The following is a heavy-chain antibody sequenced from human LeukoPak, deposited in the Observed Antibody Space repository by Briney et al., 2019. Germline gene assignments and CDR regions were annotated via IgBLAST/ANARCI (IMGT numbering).Heavy chain of an antibody. D-gene: IGHD3-22*01. CDR2: IYSTGSA. J-gene: IGHJ4*01. V-gene: IGHV4-59*08. CDR1: GSSINNNF. Sequence: SVTLSLTCTVSGSSINNNFWTWIRQPPGKGLEWIGHIYSTGSANYNPSLKSRVLISGDTSKNQISPKLTSVTAADTAVYFCARHRDYYDTWGHGTLVTVSS. CDR3: ARHRDYYDT.